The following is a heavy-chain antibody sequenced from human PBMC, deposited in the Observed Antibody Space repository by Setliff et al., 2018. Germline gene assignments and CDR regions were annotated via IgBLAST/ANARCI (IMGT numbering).Heavy chain of an antibody. Sequence: GGSLRLSCAASGFTFGSFYMTWVRQAPGKGLEWVANIRPDGSETGSVDSVKGRFTISRDNAKNSLFLQISSLRAEDTAMYYCVTGSVPPNWGQGTLVTVSS. V-gene: IGHV3-7*03. J-gene: IGHJ4*02. CDR1: GFTFGSFY. CDR2: IRPDGSET. CDR3: VTGSVPPN.